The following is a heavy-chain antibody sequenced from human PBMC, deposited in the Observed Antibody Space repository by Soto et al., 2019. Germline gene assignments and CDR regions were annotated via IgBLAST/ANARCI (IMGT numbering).Heavy chain of an antibody. J-gene: IGHJ4*02. CDR1: GFTFCSYG. Sequence: QVQLVESGGGVVQPGRSLRLSCAASGFTFCSYGMHWVRQAPGKGLEWVAVIWYDGSNKYYADSVKGRFTISRDNSKNTLYLQMNSLRAEDTAVYYCARERAAYYDILTGYYNPYYWGQGTLVTVSS. CDR3: ARERAAYYDILTGYYNPYY. V-gene: IGHV3-33*01. CDR2: IWYDGSNK. D-gene: IGHD3-9*01.